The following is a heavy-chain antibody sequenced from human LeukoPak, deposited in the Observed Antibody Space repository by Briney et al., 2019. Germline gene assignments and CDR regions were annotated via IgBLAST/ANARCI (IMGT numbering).Heavy chain of an antibody. V-gene: IGHV3-53*01. D-gene: IGHD6-19*01. CDR1: GFIVSNNY. J-gene: IGHJ4*02. Sequence: VGSLRLSCAASGFIVSNNYMSWVRQAPGKGLEWVSVIYNTGSTSYADSVKGRFTISRDNSNNTLYLQMSSLRTEDTAIYYCASPKYTSGPFNYWGQGTLVTVSS. CDR3: ASPKYTSGPFNY. CDR2: IYNTGST.